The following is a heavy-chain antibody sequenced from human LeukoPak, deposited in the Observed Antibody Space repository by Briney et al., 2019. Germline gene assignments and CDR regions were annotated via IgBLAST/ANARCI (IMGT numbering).Heavy chain of an antibody. CDR1: GFTFSNYW. J-gene: IGHJ5*02. D-gene: IGHD3-16*01. CDR2: IKEDGTTI. V-gene: IGHV3-7*01. CDR3: ARVVDYGWFDP. Sequence: GGSLRLSCTASGFTFSNYWMGCVRQAPGKGLEWVANIKEDGTTIYYVDSVKGRFTISRDNAKNSLYLQMNSVRDEDTAVYYCARVVDYGWFDPWGQGTLVAVSS.